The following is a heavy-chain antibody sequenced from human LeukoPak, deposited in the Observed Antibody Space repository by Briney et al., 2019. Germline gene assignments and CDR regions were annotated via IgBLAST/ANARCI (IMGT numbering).Heavy chain of an antibody. D-gene: IGHD3-22*01. CDR3: ARDSPIYYDSGGYDAGHH. J-gene: IGHJ5*02. Sequence: ASVNASSKASGYTFTTYGISWVRQAPGQGLEWMGWISAYNGNTNYAQKLQGRVTMTTDTSTSTAYMELRSLRSDDTAVYYCARDSPIYYDSGGYDAGHHSGQGTLVSVSS. CDR1: GYTFTTYG. V-gene: IGHV1-18*01. CDR2: ISAYNGNT.